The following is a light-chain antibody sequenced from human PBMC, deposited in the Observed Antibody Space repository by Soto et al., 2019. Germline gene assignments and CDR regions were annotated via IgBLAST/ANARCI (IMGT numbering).Light chain of an antibody. CDR3: QQYGRSPWT. Sequence: EIVLTQSPGTLSLSPGERATLSCRASQSVNSNYLAWYQQKPGQAPRLLIYGASSRASGIPDRFSGSGSGTDFTLTISRREPEDFAVYYCQQYGRSPWTFGQGTKVEIK. V-gene: IGKV3-20*01. J-gene: IGKJ1*01. CDR1: QSVNSNY. CDR2: GAS.